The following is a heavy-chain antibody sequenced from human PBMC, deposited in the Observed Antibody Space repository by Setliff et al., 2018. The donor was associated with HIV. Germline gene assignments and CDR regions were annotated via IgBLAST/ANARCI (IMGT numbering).Heavy chain of an antibody. V-gene: IGHV5-51*01. CDR1: GYIFTDYW. Sequence: PGESLKLSCEASGYIFTDYWIGWVRQMPGKGLEWMGIIYPGDSDTIYSPSFQGQVTFSADKSISAVYLQWDSLKASDSAIYYCARAPRSPVSWRDNLLSSSSFFMDVWGKGTTVTVSS. CDR2: IYPGDSDT. CDR3: ARAPRSPVSWRDNLLSSSSFFMDV. D-gene: IGHD2-21*02. J-gene: IGHJ6*03.